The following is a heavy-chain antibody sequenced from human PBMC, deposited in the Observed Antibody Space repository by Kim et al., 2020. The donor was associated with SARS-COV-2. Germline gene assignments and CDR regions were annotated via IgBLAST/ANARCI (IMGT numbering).Heavy chain of an antibody. CDR2: ISSSSSYI. CDR1: GFTFSSYS. D-gene: IGHD5-18*01. J-gene: IGHJ4*02. CDR3: ARDISSDTAMVQGVGDY. V-gene: IGHV3-21*01. Sequence: GGSLRLSCAASGFTFSSYSMNWVRQAPGKGLEWVSSISSSSSYIYYADSVKGRFTISRDNAKNSLYLQMNSLRAEDTAVYYCARDISSDTAMVQGVGDYWGQGTLVTVSS.